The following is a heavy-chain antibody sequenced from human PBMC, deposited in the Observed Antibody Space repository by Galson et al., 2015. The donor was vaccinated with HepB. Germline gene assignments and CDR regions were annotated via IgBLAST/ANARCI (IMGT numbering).Heavy chain of an antibody. D-gene: IGHD3-22*01. CDR1: GYSFTSYW. J-gene: IGHJ4*02. CDR3: ARAGEYYYDSSGYRTPIDY. V-gene: IGHV5-51*01. Sequence: QSGAEVKKPGESLKISCKGSGYSFTSYWIGWVRQMPGKGLEWMGIIYPGDSDTRYSPSFQGQVTISADKSISTAYLQWSSLKASDTAMYYCARAGEYYYDSSGYRTPIDYWGQGTLVTVSS. CDR2: IYPGDSDT.